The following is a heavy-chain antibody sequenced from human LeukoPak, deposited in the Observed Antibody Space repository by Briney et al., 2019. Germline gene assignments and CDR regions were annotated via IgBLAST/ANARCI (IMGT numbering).Heavy chain of an antibody. J-gene: IGHJ2*01. CDR1: GDSISSYY. CDR3: ARRALSVSTVRGVNWYFDL. Sequence: TSETLSLTCTVSGDSISSYYWSWIRQPPGKALEWIGYIYYSGSTNYNPSLKSRVTISVDTSKNHFSLNLTSVTAADTAVYYCARRALSVSTVRGVNWYFDLWGRGTLVTVAS. D-gene: IGHD3-10*02. CDR2: IYYSGST. V-gene: IGHV4-59*01.